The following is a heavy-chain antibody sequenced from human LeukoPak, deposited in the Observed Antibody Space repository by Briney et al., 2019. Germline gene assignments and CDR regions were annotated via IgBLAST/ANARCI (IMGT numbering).Heavy chain of an antibody. CDR1: GFTFSGHW. CDR3: AKSKEDCCGSFDP. D-gene: IGHD2-15*01. V-gene: IGHV3-23*01. Sequence: GGSLRLSCTASGFTFSGHWIHWVRQAPGKGLEWVSAISGSATTYYADSVRGRFIISRDNSKNTLYLQMSSLRAEDTAVYYCAKSKEDCCGSFDPWGQGTLVTVSS. J-gene: IGHJ5*02. CDR2: ISGSATT.